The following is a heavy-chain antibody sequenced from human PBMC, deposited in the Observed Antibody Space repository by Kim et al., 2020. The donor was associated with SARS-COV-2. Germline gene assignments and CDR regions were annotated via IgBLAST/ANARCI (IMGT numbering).Heavy chain of an antibody. Sequence: VGSLRLSCATSGFTFSSYWMNWVRQAPGKGLEWVAIIKTDGSDKYYVDSVKGRFTISRDNAKNSLYLQMSSLRAEDTAMYYCATYDTTKGWLDPWGQGTLVTVSS. CDR3: ATYDTTKGWLDP. CDR2: IKTDGSDK. V-gene: IGHV3-7*03. J-gene: IGHJ5*02. D-gene: IGHD3-3*01. CDR1: GFTFSSYW.